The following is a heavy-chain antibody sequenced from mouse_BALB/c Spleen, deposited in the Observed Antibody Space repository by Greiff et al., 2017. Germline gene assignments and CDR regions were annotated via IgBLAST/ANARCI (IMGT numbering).Heavy chain of an antibody. D-gene: IGHD2-1*01. CDR2: IRLKSNNYAT. Sequence: EVKLVESGGGLVQPGGSMKLSCVASGFTFSNYWMNWVRQSPEKGLEWVAEIRLKSNNYATHYAESVKGRFTISRDDSKSSVYLQMNNLRAEDTGIYYGTREGNYLYAMDYWGQGTSVTVSS. V-gene: IGHV6-6*02. CDR3: TREGNYLYAMDY. CDR1: GFTFSNYW. J-gene: IGHJ4*01.